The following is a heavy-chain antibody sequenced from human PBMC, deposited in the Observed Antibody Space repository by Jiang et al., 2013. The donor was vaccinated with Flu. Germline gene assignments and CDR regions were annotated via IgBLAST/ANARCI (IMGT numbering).Heavy chain of an antibody. Sequence: QLVESGGGVVQPGRSLRLSCAASGFTFSSYGMHWVRQAPGKGLEWVAVISYDGSNKYYADSVKGRFTISRDNSKNTLYLQMNSLRAEDTAVYYCAKDTKEVGATKGGVYFDYWGQGTLVTVSS. V-gene: IGHV3-30*18. J-gene: IGHJ4*02. CDR2: ISYDGSNK. CDR3: AKDTKEVGATKGGVYFDY. CDR1: GFTFSSYG. D-gene: IGHD1-26*01.